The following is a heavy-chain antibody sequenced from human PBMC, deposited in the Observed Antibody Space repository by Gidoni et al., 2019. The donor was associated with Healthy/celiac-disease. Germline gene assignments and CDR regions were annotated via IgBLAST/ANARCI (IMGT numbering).Heavy chain of an antibody. D-gene: IGHD6-6*01. V-gene: IGHV1-69*19. CDR3: ARESGSSVRFDP. CDR2: IIPIFGTA. CDR1: VGTFSSYA. Sequence: QVQLVQSGAEVKKPGSSVKVSCKASVGTFSSYAISWGRQAPGQVLEWMVGIIPIFGTANYAQKFQGRVTITADESTSTADMELSSLRSEDTAVYYCARESGSSVRFDPWGQGTLVIVSS. J-gene: IGHJ5*02.